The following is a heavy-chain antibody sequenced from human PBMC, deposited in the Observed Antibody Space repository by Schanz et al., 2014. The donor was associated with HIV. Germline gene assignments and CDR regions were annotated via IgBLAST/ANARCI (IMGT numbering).Heavy chain of an antibody. Sequence: EVQLVESGGGLVQPGRSLRLSCAGSGFTFGNYAMHWVRQAPGKGLEWVSGISWNNLNLAYADSVKGRFTISRDNAKNSLYLQMKSLRAEDTALYYCTTQLHSTSEPEGSSPSLDYWGQGTLVTVSS. V-gene: IGHV3-9*01. D-gene: IGHD6-6*01. J-gene: IGHJ4*02. CDR3: TTQLHSTSEPEGSSPSLDY. CDR1: GFTFGNYA. CDR2: ISWNNLNL.